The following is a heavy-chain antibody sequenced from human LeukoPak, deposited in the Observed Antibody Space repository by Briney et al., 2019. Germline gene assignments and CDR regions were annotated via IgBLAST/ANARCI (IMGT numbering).Heavy chain of an antibody. CDR3: VRHLGANTWMGNWFDP. D-gene: IGHD1-1*01. CDR1: GGSISSGYS. J-gene: IGHJ5*02. Sequence: SGTLSLTCTVSGGSISSGYSWGWIRQPPGKGLAWIGSIYFSGTTYYNPSLKSRVTISVDTSRNQFSQKLNSVTAADTAIYYCVRHLGANTWMGNWFDPWGQGTLVTVSS. CDR2: IYFSGTT. V-gene: IGHV4-39*01.